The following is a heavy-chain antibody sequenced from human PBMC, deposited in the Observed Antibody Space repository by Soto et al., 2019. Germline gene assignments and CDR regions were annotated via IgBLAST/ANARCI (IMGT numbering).Heavy chain of an antibody. CDR2: ISSSSTTK. CDR3: ARDGCSGSNCLNWFDP. J-gene: IGHJ5*02. D-gene: IGHD2-15*01. V-gene: IGHV3-48*01. CDR1: GFTFSSYS. Sequence: EVQLVESGGGLVQPGGSLRLSCAASGFTFSSYSMNWVRQAPGKGLEWVSYISSSSTTKYYADSVKGRFTISRDNAKKSLYLQMNSLGAEDTVVYYCARDGCSGSNCLNWFDPWGQGTLVTVSS.